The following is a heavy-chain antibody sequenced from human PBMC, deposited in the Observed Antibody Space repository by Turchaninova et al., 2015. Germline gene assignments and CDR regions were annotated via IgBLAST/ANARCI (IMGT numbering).Heavy chain of an antibody. CDR3: ARINGYMYYFDY. Sequence: QVTLKESGPALVKPTQTLTLTCTFSGFSLSTTGIRIIWIRQPPGKALEWLARIDWDDDKFYSTSLKTRLTISKDTSRNQVVLTMTNMDPVDTATYYCARINGYMYYFDYWGQGTLVTVSS. J-gene: IGHJ4*02. CDR2: IDWDDDK. CDR1: GFSLSTTGIR. V-gene: IGHV2-70*04. D-gene: IGHD5-24*01.